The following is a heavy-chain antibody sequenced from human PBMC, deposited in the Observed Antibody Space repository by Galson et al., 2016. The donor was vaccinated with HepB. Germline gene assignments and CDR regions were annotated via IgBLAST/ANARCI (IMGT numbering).Heavy chain of an antibody. CDR1: GFTGFTFDDYA. CDR2: ISWNSGDI. V-gene: IGHV3-9*01. J-gene: IGHJ2*01. D-gene: IGHD2-21*01. CDR3: AKERLIGVMSWYFDV. Sequence: SLRLSCAASGFTGFTFDDYAMHWVRQAPGKGLEWVSGISWNSGDIVYADSVKGRFTISKDNAKNSLYLQMNSLRAEDTAFYYCAKERLIGVMSWYFDVWGRGTLVTVSS.